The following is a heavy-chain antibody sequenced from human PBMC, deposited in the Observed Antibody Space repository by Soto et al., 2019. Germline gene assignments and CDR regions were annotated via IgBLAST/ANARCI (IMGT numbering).Heavy chain of an antibody. CDR2: IYYSGSA. Sequence: PSDTLSLTCTVSGGSISNGDYYWSWIRQPPGKGLEWIGYIYYSGSASYNPSLKSRVTISVDTSKNQFSLKLSSVTAADTAVYYCARTYYYGSGSSDYWGQGTLVTVSS. J-gene: IGHJ4*02. CDR1: GGSISNGDYY. CDR3: ARTYYYGSGSSDY. V-gene: IGHV4-30-4*02. D-gene: IGHD3-10*01.